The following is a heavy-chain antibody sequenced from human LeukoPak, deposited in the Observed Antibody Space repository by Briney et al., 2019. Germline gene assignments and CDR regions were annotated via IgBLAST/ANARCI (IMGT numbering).Heavy chain of an antibody. CDR2: ISSSGSTI. Sequence: GGSLRLSCAASGFTFSSYEMNWVRQAPGKGLEWVSYISSSGSTIYYADSVKGRFTISRDNAKNSLYLQMNSLRAEDTALYYCARDLRGVVGNYWGQGTLVTVSS. CDR1: GFTFSSYE. D-gene: IGHD2-15*01. CDR3: ARDLRGVVGNY. V-gene: IGHV3-48*03. J-gene: IGHJ4*02.